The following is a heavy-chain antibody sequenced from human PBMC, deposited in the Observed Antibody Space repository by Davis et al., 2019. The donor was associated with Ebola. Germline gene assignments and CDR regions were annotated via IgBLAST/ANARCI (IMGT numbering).Heavy chain of an antibody. CDR3: ATDGDLAVAGKFYLDS. J-gene: IGHJ4*02. V-gene: IGHV3-33*03. CDR1: GFPFTSYG. D-gene: IGHD6-19*01. Sequence: SLKISCSTSGFPFTSYGFHWVRQAPGKGLEWVSVIWYDGSKQYYAASVQGRFTISRDNSQKTLFLQMNSLRAEDTAVYYCATDGDLAVAGKFYLDSWGRGTLVTVSS. CDR2: IWYDGSKQ.